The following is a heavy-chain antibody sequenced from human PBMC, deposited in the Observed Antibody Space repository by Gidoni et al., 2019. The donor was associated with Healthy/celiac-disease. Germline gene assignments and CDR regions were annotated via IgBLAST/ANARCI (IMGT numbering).Heavy chain of an antibody. CDR3: AKDLWQQPLYYYYGMDV. V-gene: IGHV3-23*01. J-gene: IGHJ6*02. D-gene: IGHD6-13*01. Sequence: EVQLLESGGGLGQPGGCLRLSCAAAGVTFSSYAMSWGRQAPGKGLEWVSAISGSGGSTYYADSVKGRFTISRDNSKNTLYLQMNSLRAEDTAVYYCAKDLWQQPLYYYYGMDVWGQGTTVTVSS. CDR1: GVTFSSYA. CDR2: ISGSGGST.